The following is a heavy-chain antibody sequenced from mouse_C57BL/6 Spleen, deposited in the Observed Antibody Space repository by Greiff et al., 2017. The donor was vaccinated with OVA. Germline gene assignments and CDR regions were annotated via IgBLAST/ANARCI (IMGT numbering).Heavy chain of an antibody. CDR1: GYTFTDYN. CDR2: INPNNGGT. CDR3: ARSSNWDAWFAY. J-gene: IGHJ3*01. Sequence: EVQVVESGPELVKPGASVKIPCKASGYTFTDYNMDWVKQSHGKSLEWIGDINPNNGGTIYNQKFKGKATLTVDKSSSTAYMELRSLTSEDTAVYYCARSSNWDAWFAYWGQGTLVTVSA. D-gene: IGHD4-1*01. V-gene: IGHV1-18*01.